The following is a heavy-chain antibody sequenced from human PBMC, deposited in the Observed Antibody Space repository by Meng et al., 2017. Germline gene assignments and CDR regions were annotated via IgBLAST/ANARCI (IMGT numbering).Heavy chain of an antibody. CDR3: ARLYFSSTSCPSFDY. J-gene: IGHJ4*02. CDR1: GYTFTDYY. Sequence: ASVKVSCKASGYTFTDYYMHWVRQAPGQGLEWMGGINHNSGGTNYAQKLQGRVTMDRDTSISTACMGLSRLRSDDTAVYYCARLYFSSTSCPSFDYWGQGTLVTVSS. CDR2: INHNSGGT. D-gene: IGHD2-2*01. V-gene: IGHV1-2*02.